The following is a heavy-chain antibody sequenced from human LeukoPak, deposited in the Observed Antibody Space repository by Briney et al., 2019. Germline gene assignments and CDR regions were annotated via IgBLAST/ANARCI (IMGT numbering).Heavy chain of an antibody. CDR1: GGSISSYY. CDR2: IYYTGST. D-gene: IGHD3-22*01. V-gene: IGHV4-59*01. CDR3: ARDKPYDSSGYSWALDI. Sequence: SETLSLTCTVSGGSISSYYWSWIRQPPGKGLEWIGYIYYTGSTNYNPSLKSRVTISVDTSKNQLSLKLSSVTAADTAVYYCARDKPYDSSGYSWALDIWGQGTMVTVSS. J-gene: IGHJ3*02.